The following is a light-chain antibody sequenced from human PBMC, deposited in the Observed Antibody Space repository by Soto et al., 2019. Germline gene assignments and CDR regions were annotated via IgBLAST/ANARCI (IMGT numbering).Light chain of an antibody. Sequence: DIQMTQSPSTLSASVGDRVTITCRASQSISSWLAWYQQKLGRAPRLLIYDASSLESGVPSRFSGSGYGTEFTLTISRLEPEDFAVYYCQHYGTSLYTFGQGTKLEIK. CDR2: DAS. V-gene: IGKV1-5*01. CDR3: QHYGTSLYT. J-gene: IGKJ2*01. CDR1: QSISSW.